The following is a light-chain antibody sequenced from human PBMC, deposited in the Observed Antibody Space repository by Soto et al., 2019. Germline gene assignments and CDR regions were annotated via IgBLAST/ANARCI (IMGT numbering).Light chain of an antibody. J-gene: IGKJ5*01. CDR2: GAS. Sequence: EIVMMQSPATLSVSPGERVTLSCRASQSVSSNLAWYQQKSGQAPRLLIYGASTRATGIPARFSGSGSGTEFTLTISSLQSEDFAIYYCQQYNNWPPVTFGQGTRLAIK. CDR3: QQYNNWPPVT. V-gene: IGKV3-15*01. CDR1: QSVSSN.